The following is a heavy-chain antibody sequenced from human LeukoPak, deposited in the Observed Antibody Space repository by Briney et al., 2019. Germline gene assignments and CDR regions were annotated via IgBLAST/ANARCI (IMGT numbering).Heavy chain of an antibody. CDR1: GFTFNTYA. D-gene: IGHD3-22*01. CDR2: ISGTGTST. J-gene: IGHJ4*02. V-gene: IGHV3-23*01. Sequence: GGSLRLSCAASGFTFNTYAMSWVRQAPGKGLEWVSSISGTGTSTYYADSVKGRFTISRDDSKNTLYLQMNSLTVEDTAVYYCARLLKFEESGYRPSEQWGQGTLVTVSS. CDR3: ARLLKFEESGYRPSEQ.